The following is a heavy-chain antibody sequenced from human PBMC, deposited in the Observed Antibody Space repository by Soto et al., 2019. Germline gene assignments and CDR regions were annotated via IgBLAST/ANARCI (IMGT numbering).Heavy chain of an antibody. CDR1: GDSISNYY. V-gene: IGHV4-59*01. CDR3: ARSGSGTSSWWFXP. CDR2: IYYSGST. D-gene: IGHD3-10*01. J-gene: IGHJ5*02. Sequence: PSETLSLTCNVSGDSISNYYWSWIRQPPGKGLEWIGYIYYSGSTNYNPSLKSRVTISADTSKNQFSLKVSSVTAADTAVYYCARSGSGTSSWWFXPWSQGTLVTVS.